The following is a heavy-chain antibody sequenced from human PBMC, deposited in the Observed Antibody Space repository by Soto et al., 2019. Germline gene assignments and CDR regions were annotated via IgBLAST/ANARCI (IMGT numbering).Heavy chain of an antibody. Sequence: ASVKVSCKASGYTLTELSMHCVRRAPGKVLEWMGGFDPEDGETIYAQKFQGRVTMTEDTSTDTAYMELSSLRSEDTAVYYCATFSTIFEGFDPWGQGTLVTVSS. D-gene: IGHD3-3*01. CDR1: GYTLTELS. CDR2: FDPEDGET. V-gene: IGHV1-24*01. J-gene: IGHJ5*02. CDR3: ATFSTIFEGFDP.